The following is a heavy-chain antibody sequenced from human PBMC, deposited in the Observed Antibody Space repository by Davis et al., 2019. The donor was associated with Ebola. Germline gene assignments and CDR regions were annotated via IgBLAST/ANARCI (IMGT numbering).Heavy chain of an antibody. J-gene: IGHJ5*01. CDR3: AREGDCDDGTCSSKTNWFDS. D-gene: IGHD2-15*01. V-gene: IGHV4-4*02. Sequence: GSLRLSCAVSGGSISSSYWWSWVRQPPGKGLEWIGQISQRENTNYKPSLKSRITISLDKSKNQFSLKLSSLTAADTAVYYCAREGDCDDGTCSSKTNWFDSWGQGTLVTVS. CDR2: ISQRENT. CDR1: GGSISSSYW.